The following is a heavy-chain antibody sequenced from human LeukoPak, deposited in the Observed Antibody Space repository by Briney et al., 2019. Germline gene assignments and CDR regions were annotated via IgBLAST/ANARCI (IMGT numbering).Heavy chain of an antibody. CDR3: ARYLSGYDYFDY. CDR2: IIPIFGTV. CDR1: GGTFSSYA. J-gene: IGHJ4*02. D-gene: IGHD5-12*01. V-gene: IGHV1-69*13. Sequence: SVKVSCKASGGTFSSYAINWVRQAPGQGLEWMGGIIPIFGTVSYAQKFQGRVTITADESTSTAYMEVSSLRSEDTAVYYCARYLSGYDYFDYWGQGTLVTVSS.